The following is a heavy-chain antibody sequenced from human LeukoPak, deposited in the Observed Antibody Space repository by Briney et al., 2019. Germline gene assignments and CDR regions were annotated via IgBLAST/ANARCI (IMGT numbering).Heavy chain of an antibody. CDR3: ARVGSSSWNNWFDP. D-gene: IGHD6-13*01. CDR1: GYSISSGYY. J-gene: IGHJ5*02. V-gene: IGHV4-38-2*02. Sequence: PSETLSLTCTVSGYSISSGYYWGWIRQPPGKGLEWIGSIYHSGSTYYNPSLKSRVTISVDTSKNQFSLKLSSVTAADTAVYYCARVGSSSWNNWFDPWGQGTLVTVSS. CDR2: IYHSGST.